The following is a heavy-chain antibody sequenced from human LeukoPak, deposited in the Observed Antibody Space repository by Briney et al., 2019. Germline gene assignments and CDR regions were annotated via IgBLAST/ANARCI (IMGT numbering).Heavy chain of an antibody. CDR3: AKGNRKMAAAGYYFDY. D-gene: IGHD6-13*01. CDR1: GFTFSSYA. CDR2: ISGSGGST. Sequence: LAGGSLRLSCAASGFTFSSYAMSWVRQAPGKGLEWVSAISGSGGSTYYADSVKGRFTISRDNSKNTLYLQMNSLRAEDTAVYYCAKGNRKMAAAGYYFDYWGQGTLVTVSS. V-gene: IGHV3-23*01. J-gene: IGHJ4*02.